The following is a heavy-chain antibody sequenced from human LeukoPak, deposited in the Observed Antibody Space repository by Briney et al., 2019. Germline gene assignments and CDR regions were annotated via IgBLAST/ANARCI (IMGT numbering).Heavy chain of an antibody. D-gene: IGHD2-2*01. Sequence: SETLSLTCAVYGGSFSGYYWSWIRQPPGKGLEWIGGINHSGSTNYNPSLKSRVTISVDTPKNQFSLKLSSVTAADTAVYYCARGTYCSSTSCYGFDYWGQGTLVTVSS. J-gene: IGHJ4*02. CDR2: INHSGST. CDR3: ARGTYCSSTSCYGFDY. CDR1: GGSFSGYY. V-gene: IGHV4-34*01.